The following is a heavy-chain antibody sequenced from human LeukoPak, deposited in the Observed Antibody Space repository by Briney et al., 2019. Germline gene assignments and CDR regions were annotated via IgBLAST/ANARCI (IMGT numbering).Heavy chain of an antibody. J-gene: IGHJ3*02. V-gene: IGHV4-59*08. D-gene: IGHD6-19*01. CDR3: ARHEGWSGWYTAFDI. Sequence: SETLSLTCTVSGGSISSYYWSWIRQPPGKGLECFGYIYYSGSTNYNPSLKSRVTISVDTSKNQFSLKLSSVTAADTAVYYSARHEGWSGWYTAFDIWGQGTMVTVSS. CDR2: IYYSGST. CDR1: GGSISSYY.